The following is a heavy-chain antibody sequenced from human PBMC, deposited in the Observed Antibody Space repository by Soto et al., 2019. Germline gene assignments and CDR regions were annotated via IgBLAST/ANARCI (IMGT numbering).Heavy chain of an antibody. CDR1: GYTLTELS. V-gene: IGHV1-24*01. Sequence: ASVKVSCKVSGYTLTELSMHWVRQAPGKGLEWMGGFDPEDGETIYAQKFQGRVTMTEDTSTDTAYMELSSLRSEDTAVYYCATEAYLIAVAGEAYYFDYWGQGTLVTVSS. CDR3: ATEAYLIAVAGEAYYFDY. D-gene: IGHD6-19*01. J-gene: IGHJ4*02. CDR2: FDPEDGET.